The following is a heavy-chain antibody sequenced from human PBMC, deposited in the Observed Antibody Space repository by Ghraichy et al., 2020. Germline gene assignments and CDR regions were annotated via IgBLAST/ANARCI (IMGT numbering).Heavy chain of an antibody. CDR3: ARHAPNNWNYGDQNWFDP. CDR2: IYYSGST. D-gene: IGHD1-7*01. Sequence: SETLSLTCTVSGGSISSYYWSWIRQPPGKGLEWIGYIYYSGSTNYNPSLKSRVTISVDTSKNQFSLKLSSVTAADTAVYYCARHAPNNWNYGDQNWFDPWGQGTLVTVSS. V-gene: IGHV4-59*08. CDR1: GGSISSYY. J-gene: IGHJ5*02.